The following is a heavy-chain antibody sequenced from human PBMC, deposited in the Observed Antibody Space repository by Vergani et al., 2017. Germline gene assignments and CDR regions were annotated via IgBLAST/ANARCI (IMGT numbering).Heavy chain of an antibody. CDR2: ISGSGRSI. CDR3: ADLYGDDGFSPF. CDR1: GFAFSTYA. Sequence: EVHLLESGGGLLQPGGSLRLSCAASGFAFSTYAMTWVRQTPAKGLEWVSAISGSGRSIYYADSVKGRFTISRDNSKNTLYLQMNSLTAEDTAIYYCADLYGDDGFSPFWGQGTLVTVSS. D-gene: IGHD2-21*01. V-gene: IGHV3-23*01. J-gene: IGHJ4*02.